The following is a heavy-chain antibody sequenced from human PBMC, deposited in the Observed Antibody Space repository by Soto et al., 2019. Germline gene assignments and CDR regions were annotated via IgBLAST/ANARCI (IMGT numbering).Heavy chain of an antibody. D-gene: IGHD3-9*01. CDR1: GGSINSYY. J-gene: IGHJ4*02. CDR2: IYYTGSA. Sequence: SETLSLTCSVSGGSINSYYWSWIRQPPGKGLEWVGNIYYTGSANYNPSLKSRVTISLDKSKSQFSLKLNSVTAADSAVYFCARLEGLATISYYFDFWGPGALVTVSS. V-gene: IGHV4-59*08. CDR3: ARLEGLATISYYFDF.